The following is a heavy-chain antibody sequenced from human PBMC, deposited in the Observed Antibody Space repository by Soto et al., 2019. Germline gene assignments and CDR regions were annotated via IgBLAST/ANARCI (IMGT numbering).Heavy chain of an antibody. V-gene: IGHV4-39*01. Sequence: PSETLSLTCTVSGDSISGSPYFWGWIRQPPGKRLEWIGSIFYDGYTLYTPSLRSRVNISVDTSKNQFSLKLASVAAADTATYFCARLQAAVPHYWGQGTLVTVSS. CDR3: ARLQAAVPHY. J-gene: IGHJ4*02. CDR2: IFYDGYT. CDR1: GDSISGSPYF. D-gene: IGHD6-13*01.